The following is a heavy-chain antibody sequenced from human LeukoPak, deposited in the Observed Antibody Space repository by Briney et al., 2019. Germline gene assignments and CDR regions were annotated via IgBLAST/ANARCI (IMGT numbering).Heavy chain of an antibody. CDR1: GFTFDVYA. Sequence: GRSLRLSCAASGFTFDVYAMHWVRQAPGKGLEWVSGISWNSGSIGYADSVKGRFTISRDNAKNSLYLQMNSLRPEDMALYYCVKSIYYDSSGPFDYWGQGTLVTVSS. CDR3: VKSIYYDSSGPFDY. CDR2: ISWNSGSI. V-gene: IGHV3-9*03. D-gene: IGHD3-22*01. J-gene: IGHJ4*02.